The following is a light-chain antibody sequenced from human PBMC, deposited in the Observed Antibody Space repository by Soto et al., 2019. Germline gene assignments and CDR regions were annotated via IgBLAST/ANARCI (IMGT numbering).Light chain of an antibody. V-gene: IGKV3-20*01. CDR2: GAS. Sequence: MVLTKSPATLSLCNAERATLSCRASQSVSSNYLAWYQQKPGQAPRLLIYGASSRATGIPDRFSGSGSGTDFTLTINGLEPEDSAVYYCQRHGATFGQGTKVDIK. CDR1: QSVSSNY. J-gene: IGKJ1*01. CDR3: QRHGAT.